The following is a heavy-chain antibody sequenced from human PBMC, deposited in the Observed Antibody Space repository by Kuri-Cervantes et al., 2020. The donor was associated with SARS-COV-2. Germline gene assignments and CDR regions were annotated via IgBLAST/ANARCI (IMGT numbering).Heavy chain of an antibody. CDR2: IYTSGST. J-gene: IGHJ6*03. Sequence: LRLSCTVSGGSISSSSYYWSWIRQPAGKGLEWIGRIYTSGSTNYNPSLKSRVTMSVDTSKNQFSLKLSSVTAADTAVYYCARDHGESTTPSYYYYYYMDVWGKGTTVTVSS. CDR3: ARDHGESTTPSYYYYYYMDV. V-gene: IGHV4-61*02. D-gene: IGHD3-10*01. CDR1: GGSISSSSYY.